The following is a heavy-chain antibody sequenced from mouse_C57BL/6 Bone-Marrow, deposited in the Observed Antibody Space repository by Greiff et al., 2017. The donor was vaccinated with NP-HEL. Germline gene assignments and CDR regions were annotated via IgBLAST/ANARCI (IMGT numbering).Heavy chain of an antibody. V-gene: IGHV1-81*01. CDR2: IYPRSGNT. D-gene: IGHD2-3*01. CDR3: ARRGEIYDGYYRFAY. Sequence: QVQLQQSGAELARPGASVKLSCKASGYTFTSYGISWVKQRTGQGLEWIGEIYPRSGNTYYNEKFKGKATLTADKSSSTAYMELRSLTSEDSAVYFCARRGEIYDGYYRFAYWGQGTLVTVSA. CDR1: GYTFTSYG. J-gene: IGHJ3*01.